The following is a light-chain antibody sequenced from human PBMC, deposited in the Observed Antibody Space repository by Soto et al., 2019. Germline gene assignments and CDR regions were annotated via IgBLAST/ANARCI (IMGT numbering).Light chain of an antibody. Sequence: EIVLTQSPGTLSLSPGERATLSCRASQSVSYSYLAWYQQKPGQAPRLLMYGASSRATGVSDRFSGSGSGTDFTLTISRLEPEDFAVYYCQQYGGSPLTFGQGTKLEIK. CDR2: GAS. V-gene: IGKV3-20*01. J-gene: IGKJ2*01. CDR3: QQYGGSPLT. CDR1: QSVSYSY.